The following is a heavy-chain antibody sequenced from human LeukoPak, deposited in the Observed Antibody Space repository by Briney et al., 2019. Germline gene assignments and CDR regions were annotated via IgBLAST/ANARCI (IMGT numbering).Heavy chain of an antibody. Sequence: SETLSLTCTVSGGSISSYYWSWIRQPPGKGLEWIGYIYYSGRADYNPSLKSRVTMSVDTSKNQFSLKLTSVTAADTAVYYCARRGVEMAAIRPDNWFDPWGQGTLVTVSS. CDR1: GGSISSYY. CDR2: IYYSGRA. V-gene: IGHV4-59*08. D-gene: IGHD5-24*01. CDR3: ARRGVEMAAIRPDNWFDP. J-gene: IGHJ5*02.